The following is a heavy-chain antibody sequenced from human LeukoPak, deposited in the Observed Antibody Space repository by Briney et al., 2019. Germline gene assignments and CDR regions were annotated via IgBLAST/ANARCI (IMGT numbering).Heavy chain of an antibody. Sequence: PGGSLRLSCAASGFTFNNYGMSWVRQAPGKGLEWVSAISGSGGSTFYADSVKGRFTISRDNSKSTLYLQMNNLRAEDTAVYYCGKGGSGDSSSWGDFWGQGNLVTVSS. J-gene: IGHJ4*02. CDR2: ISGSGGST. D-gene: IGHD6-13*01. V-gene: IGHV3-23*01. CDR3: GKGGSGDSSSWGDF. CDR1: GFTFNNYG.